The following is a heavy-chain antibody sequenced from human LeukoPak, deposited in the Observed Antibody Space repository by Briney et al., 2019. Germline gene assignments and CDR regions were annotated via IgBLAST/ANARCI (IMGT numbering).Heavy chain of an antibody. V-gene: IGHV1-46*01. CDR3: AREQGRGPKSDLGGLFASYYTYYYMDV. Sequence: ASVKVSCKASGYTFTMFYIHWVRQAPGQGLEWMGMINPTDGATTYAQRFQGRVTMTRDMSTTTVNMDLRSLRFEDTAVYFCAREQGRGPKSDLGGLFASYYTYYYMDVWGRGTTVTVSS. J-gene: IGHJ6*03. CDR1: GYTFTMFY. D-gene: IGHD3-16*01. CDR2: INPTDGAT.